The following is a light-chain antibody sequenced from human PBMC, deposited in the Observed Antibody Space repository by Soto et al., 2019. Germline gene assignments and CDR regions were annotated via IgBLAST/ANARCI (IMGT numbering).Light chain of an antibody. CDR3: QQYGSSPGFT. V-gene: IGKV3-20*01. Sequence: EIVLTQSPGTLSLSPGERATLSCRASQSVSSSYLTWYQQKPGQAPRLLIYGASSRATGIADRFSGSGSGTDVTLTISSLEPEDVAVYYYQQYGSSPGFTFGPGTKVDIK. CDR2: GAS. CDR1: QSVSSSY. J-gene: IGKJ3*01.